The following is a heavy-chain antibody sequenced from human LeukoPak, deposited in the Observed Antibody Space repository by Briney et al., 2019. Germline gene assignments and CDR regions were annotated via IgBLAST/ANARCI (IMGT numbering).Heavy chain of an antibody. Sequence: GASLKVSCKASGYTFTSYYMHWVRQAPGQGLEWMGIINPSGGSTSYAQKYQGRVTMTRDTSTSTDYMELSSLRSEDTAVYYCARGMITFGGVIVPLGYWGQGTLVTVSS. CDR3: ARGMITFGGVIVPLGY. CDR2: INPSGGST. D-gene: IGHD3-16*02. V-gene: IGHV1-46*01. CDR1: GYTFTSYY. J-gene: IGHJ4*02.